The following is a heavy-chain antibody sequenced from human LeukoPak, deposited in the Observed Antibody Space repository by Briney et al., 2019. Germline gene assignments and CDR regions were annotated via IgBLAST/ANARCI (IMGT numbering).Heavy chain of an antibody. CDR3: ARERRIVEKSFDY. Sequence: PGGSLRLSCAASGFTFSSYWMSWVRQAPGKGLEWVANIKQDGSEKSYVDSVKGRFTISRDNGKNSLYLQMNSLRGEDTAVYYCARERRIVEKSFDYWGQGTLVTVSS. D-gene: IGHD1-26*01. V-gene: IGHV3-7*03. J-gene: IGHJ4*02. CDR1: GFTFSSYW. CDR2: IKQDGSEK.